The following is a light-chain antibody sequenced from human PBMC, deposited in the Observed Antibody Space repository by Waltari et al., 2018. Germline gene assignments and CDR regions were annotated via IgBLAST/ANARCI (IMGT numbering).Light chain of an antibody. V-gene: IGLV1-44*01. J-gene: IGLJ3*02. CDR2: SNN. Sequence: QSVLTQPPSASGTPGQRVTISCSGSSSNIGINTVNWYQQLSGTAPKLLIYSNNQRPSGVPDRFSGSKSGTSASLAISGLQSEDEADYYCATWDDSLNGRVFGGGTKLTVL. CDR1: SSNIGINT. CDR3: ATWDDSLNGRV.